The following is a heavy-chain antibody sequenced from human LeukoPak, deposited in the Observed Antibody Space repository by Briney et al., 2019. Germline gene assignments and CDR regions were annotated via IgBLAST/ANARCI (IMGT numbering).Heavy chain of an antibody. J-gene: IGHJ6*03. V-gene: IGHV3-7*01. CDR3: ARLSAYYYGSHFYYYMDV. Sequence: GGSLRLSCEASGFSFSSYWMTWVRQPPGKGPEWVANIKQDESERYSVDSVKGRFTISRDNAKNSVYLHMNSLRAEDTALYYCARLSAYYYGSHFYYYMDVWGKGTTVTVSS. CDR2: IKQDESER. D-gene: IGHD3-10*01. CDR1: GFSFSSYW.